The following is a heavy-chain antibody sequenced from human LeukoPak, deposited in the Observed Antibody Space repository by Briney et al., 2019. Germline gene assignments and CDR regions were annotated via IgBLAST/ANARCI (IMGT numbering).Heavy chain of an antibody. J-gene: IGHJ4*02. CDR2: ISSSGTTM. V-gene: IGHV3-48*02. Sequence: GGSLRLSCAASGFTFSSYSVNWVRLAPGKGLEWVSYISSSGTTMYYADSVKGRFTVSRDNAKNSLYLQMNSLRDEDTAVYYCARDRSSWSLFDYWGQGTLVTVSS. D-gene: IGHD6-13*01. CDR1: GFTFSSYS. CDR3: ARDRSSWSLFDY.